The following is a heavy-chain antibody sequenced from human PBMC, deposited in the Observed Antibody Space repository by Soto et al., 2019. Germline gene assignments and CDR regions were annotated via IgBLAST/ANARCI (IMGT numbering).Heavy chain of an antibody. D-gene: IGHD6-19*01. Sequence: PSQTLSLTCAISGDSVSSNSAAWNWIRQSPSRGLEWLGRTYYRSKWYNDYAVSVKSRITINPDTSKNQFSLQLNSVTPEDTAVYYCARDWAVAGIKDYYYYYGMDVWGQGTTVTVSS. V-gene: IGHV6-1*01. J-gene: IGHJ6*02. CDR3: ARDWAVAGIKDYYYYYGMDV. CDR2: TYYRSKWYN. CDR1: GDSVSSNSAA.